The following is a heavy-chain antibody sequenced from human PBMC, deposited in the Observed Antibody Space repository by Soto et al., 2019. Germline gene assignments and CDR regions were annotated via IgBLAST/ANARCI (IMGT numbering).Heavy chain of an antibody. D-gene: IGHD5-12*01. Sequence: SETLSLTCTVSGGSISSYYWSWIRQPPGKGLEWIGYIYYSGSTNYNPSLKSRVTISVDTSKNQFSLKLSSVTAADTAVYYCARETRFVEMATISQRSWFDPWGQGTLVTVSS. CDR3: ARETRFVEMATISQRSWFDP. CDR1: GGSISSYY. V-gene: IGHV4-59*01. J-gene: IGHJ5*02. CDR2: IYYSGST.